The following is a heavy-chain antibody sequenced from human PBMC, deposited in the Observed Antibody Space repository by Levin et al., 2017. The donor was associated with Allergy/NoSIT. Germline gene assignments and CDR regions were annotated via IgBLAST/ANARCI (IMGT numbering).Heavy chain of an antibody. V-gene: IGHV4-34*01. CDR3: AREFEQQQLDYYDYGMDV. D-gene: IGHD6-13*01. J-gene: IGHJ6*02. Sequence: SETLSLTCAVYGGSFSGYYWSWIRQPPGKGLEWIGEINHSGSTNYNPSLKSRVTISVDTSKNQFSLKLSSVTAADTAVYYCAREFEQQQLDYYDYGMDVWGQGTTVTVSS. CDR2: INHSGST. CDR1: GGSFSGYY.